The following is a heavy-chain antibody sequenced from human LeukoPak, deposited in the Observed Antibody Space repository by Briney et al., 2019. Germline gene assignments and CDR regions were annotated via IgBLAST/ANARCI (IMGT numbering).Heavy chain of an antibody. J-gene: IGHJ4*02. CDR1: GYTFTNYA. CDR2: ISAYNGNT. V-gene: IGHV1-18*01. CDR3: VRQDYGDVVDY. D-gene: IGHD4-17*01. Sequence: ASVKVSCKASGYTFTNYAISWVRQAPGQGLEWMGWISAYNGNTNYAQKLQGRVTMTTDTSTSTAYMELRSLRSDDTAVYYCVRQDYGDVVDYWGQGTLVTVSS.